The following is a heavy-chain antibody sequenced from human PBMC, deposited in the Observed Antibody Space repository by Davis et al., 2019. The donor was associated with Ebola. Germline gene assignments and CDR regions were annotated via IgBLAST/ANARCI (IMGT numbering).Heavy chain of an antibody. CDR3: ARGLGYCSGGSCYSSDY. Sequence: AASVQVSCKASRGTFSSYTISWVRQAPGQGLEWMGRIIPILGIANYAQKFQGRVTITADKSTSTAYMELSSLGSEDTAVYYCARGLGYCSGGSCYSSDYWGQGTLVTVSS. J-gene: IGHJ4*02. D-gene: IGHD2-15*01. CDR2: IIPILGIA. CDR1: RGTFSSYT. V-gene: IGHV1-69*02.